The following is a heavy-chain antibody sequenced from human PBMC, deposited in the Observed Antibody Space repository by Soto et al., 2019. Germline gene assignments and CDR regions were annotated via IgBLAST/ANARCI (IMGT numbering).Heavy chain of an antibody. CDR2: ISTYNGNT. Sequence: ASVKVSCKASGYTFTSYGISWVRQAPGQGLEWMGWISTYNGNTDYAQKLQGRVTVTTDTSTSTAYMELRGLRSDDTAVYYCARSSTALPSPYSSSWYDYWGQGTQVTVSS. J-gene: IGHJ4*02. CDR1: GYTFTSYG. D-gene: IGHD6-13*01. V-gene: IGHV1-18*01. CDR3: ARSSTALPSPYSSSWYDY.